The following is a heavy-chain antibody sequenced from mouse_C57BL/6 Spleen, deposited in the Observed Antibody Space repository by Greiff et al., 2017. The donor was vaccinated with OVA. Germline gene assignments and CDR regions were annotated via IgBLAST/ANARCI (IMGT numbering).Heavy chain of an antibody. CDR3: ATYYGRSYGYFDV. D-gene: IGHD1-1*01. CDR1: GYTFTSYW. V-gene: IGHV1-69*01. J-gene: IGHJ1*03. CDR2: IDPSDSYT. Sequence: QVQLQQPGAELVMPGASVKLSCKASGYTFTSYWMHWVKQRPGQGLEWIGEIDPSDSYTNYNQKFKGKSTLTVDKSSSTAYMQLSSLTSEDSAVYYGATYYGRSYGYFDVWGTGTTVTVSS.